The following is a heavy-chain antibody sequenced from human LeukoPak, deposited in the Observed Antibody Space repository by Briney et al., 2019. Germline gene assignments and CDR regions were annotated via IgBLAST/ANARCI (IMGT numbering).Heavy chain of an antibody. Sequence: PGGSLRLSCSASGFTFSSYAMHWVRQAPGKGLEYVSAISSNGGSTYYADSVKGRFTISRDNSKNTLYLQMSSLRAEDTAVYYCTRDANWNFFDVWGRGTLVTVSS. J-gene: IGHJ2*01. CDR3: TRDANWNFFDV. CDR2: ISSNGGST. CDR1: GFTFSSYA. D-gene: IGHD5-24*01. V-gene: IGHV3-64D*06.